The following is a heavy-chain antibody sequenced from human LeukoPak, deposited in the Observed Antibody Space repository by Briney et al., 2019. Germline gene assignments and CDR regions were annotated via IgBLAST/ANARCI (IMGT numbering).Heavy chain of an antibody. D-gene: IGHD5-12*01. J-gene: IGHJ4*02. Sequence: GGSLRLSCSASGFTFGDYAMGWVRQAPGKGLEWLGFIRTKDFGATTQYPASVKGRFSISRDDSKKVVYLQMNSLNIEDTAVFYCTRLAGSGHDRFDFWGQGTLVTVSS. V-gene: IGHV3-49*04. CDR1: GFTFGDYA. CDR2: IRTKDFGATT. CDR3: TRLAGSGHDRFDF.